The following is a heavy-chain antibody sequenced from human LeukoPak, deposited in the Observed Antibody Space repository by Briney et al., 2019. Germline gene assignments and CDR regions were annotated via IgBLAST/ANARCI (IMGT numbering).Heavy chain of an antibody. CDR1: GFPFSSHG. Sequence: GGSLRLSCAASGFPFSSHGMSWVRQAPGKGLEWVSGIIGGGGSTYYADSVKGRFTISGDNSRNTLFLQMNSLRTEDTAVYYCAHGAMYQLDYWGQGTLVTVSS. D-gene: IGHD2-2*01. V-gene: IGHV3-23*01. CDR3: AHGAMYQLDY. J-gene: IGHJ4*02. CDR2: IIGGGGST.